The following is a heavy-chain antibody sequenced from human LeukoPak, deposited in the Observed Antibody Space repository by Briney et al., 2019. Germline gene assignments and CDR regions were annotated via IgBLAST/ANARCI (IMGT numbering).Heavy chain of an antibody. V-gene: IGHV3-23*01. CDR3: AKDREDYYDSSGPPV. CDR1: GFTFSSYA. CDR2: ISGSGGST. Sequence: AGGSLRLSCAASGFTFSSYAMSWVRQAPGKGLEWVSAISGSGGSTYYADSVKGRFTISRDNSKNTLYLRMNSLRAEDTAVYYCAKDREDYYDSSGPPVWGQGTLVTVSS. D-gene: IGHD3-22*01. J-gene: IGHJ4*02.